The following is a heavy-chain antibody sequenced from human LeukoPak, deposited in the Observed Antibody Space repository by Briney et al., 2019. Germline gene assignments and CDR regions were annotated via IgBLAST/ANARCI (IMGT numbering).Heavy chain of an antibody. Sequence: PGGSLRLSCAASGFTFSDYWMHWVRQAPGKGLVWVSRLDTDGSSTTYAESVKGRFTISRDNAKNSLYLQMNSLRAEDTAVYYCARDPSGYDSSGYEEYYFDYWGQGTLVTVSS. CDR3: ARDPSGYDSSGYEEYYFDY. V-gene: IGHV3-74*01. D-gene: IGHD3-22*01. CDR1: GFTFSDYW. J-gene: IGHJ4*02. CDR2: LDTDGSST.